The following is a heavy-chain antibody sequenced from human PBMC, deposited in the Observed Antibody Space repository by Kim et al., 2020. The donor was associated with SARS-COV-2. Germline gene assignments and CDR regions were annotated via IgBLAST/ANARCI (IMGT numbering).Heavy chain of an antibody. CDR2: IWYDGSNK. V-gene: IGHV3-33*01. J-gene: IGHJ5*02. Sequence: GSLRLSCAASGFTFSSYGMHWVRQAPGKGLEWVAVIWYDGSNKYYADSVKGRFTISRDNSKNTLYLQMNSLRAEDTAVYYCARGQYCSSTSCYVGWFDPWGQGTLVTVSS. CDR3: ARGQYCSSTSCYVGWFDP. CDR1: GFTFSSYG. D-gene: IGHD2-2*01.